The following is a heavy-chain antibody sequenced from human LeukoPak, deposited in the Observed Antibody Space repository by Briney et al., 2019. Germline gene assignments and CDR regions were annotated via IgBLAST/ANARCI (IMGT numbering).Heavy chain of an antibody. J-gene: IGHJ4*02. CDR3: ARGHASYSYGFRY. CDR2: INHSGST. CDR1: GGSFSGYY. Sequence: PSETLSLTCAVYGGSFSGYYWSWIRQPPGKGLEWIGEINHSGSTNYNPSLKSRVTISVDTSKNQFSPKLSSVTAADTAVYYCARGHASYSYGFRYWGQGTLVTVSS. D-gene: IGHD5-18*01. V-gene: IGHV4-34*01.